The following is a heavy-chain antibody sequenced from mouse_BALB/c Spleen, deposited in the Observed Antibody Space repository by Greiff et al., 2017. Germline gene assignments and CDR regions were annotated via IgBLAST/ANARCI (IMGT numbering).Heavy chain of an antibody. Sequence: DVKLVESGGGLVQPGGSLKLSCAASGFTFSSYGMSWVRQTPDKRLELVATINSNGGSTYYPDSVKGRFTISRDNAKNTLYLQMSSLKSEDTAMYYCARDGNYAFYAMDYWGQGTSVTVSS. CDR1: GFTFSSYG. J-gene: IGHJ4*01. D-gene: IGHD2-1*01. V-gene: IGHV5-6-3*01. CDR2: INSNGGST. CDR3: ARDGNYAFYAMDY.